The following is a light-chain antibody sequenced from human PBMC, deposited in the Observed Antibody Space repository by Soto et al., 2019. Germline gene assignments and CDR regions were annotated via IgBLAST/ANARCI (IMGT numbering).Light chain of an antibody. CDR2: GAS. J-gene: IGKJ1*01. Sequence: IVLSQSPCTLSLSPGVIATLSCRASQSVSSSYLAWYQQKPGQAPRLLIYGASSRATGIPDRFSGSGSGTDFTLTISRLEPEDFAVYYCQQYGSSPWTFGQGTKVDIK. CDR3: QQYGSSPWT. V-gene: IGKV3-20*01. CDR1: QSVSSSY.